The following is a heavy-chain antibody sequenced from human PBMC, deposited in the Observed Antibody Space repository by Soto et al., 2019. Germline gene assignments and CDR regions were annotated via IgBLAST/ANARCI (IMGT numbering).Heavy chain of an antibody. J-gene: IGHJ4*02. V-gene: IGHV3-23*01. CDR3: AKSFSSNWYDYFNY. CDR1: EFTFSSYA. CDR2: ISGSGDRT. Sequence: GGSLRLSCAASEFTFSSYAMSWVRQAPGKGLEWVSAISGSGDRTYYADSVKGRFTISRDTSKNTLSLQMNSLRAEDTALYYCAKSFSSNWYDYFNYWGQGTLVTVSS. D-gene: IGHD6-13*01.